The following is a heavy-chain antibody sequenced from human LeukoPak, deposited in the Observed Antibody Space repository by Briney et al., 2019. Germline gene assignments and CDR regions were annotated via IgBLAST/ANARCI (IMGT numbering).Heavy chain of an antibody. V-gene: IGHV4-31*03. D-gene: IGHD3-22*01. J-gene: IGHJ4*02. Sequence: SETLSLTCTVSGGSISSGGYYWSWIRQHPGKGLEWIGYIYYSGSTYYNPSLKSRVTISVDTSKNQFSLKLSSVTAADTAVYYCAGGYYYDSRSPVLVDYWGQGTLVTVSS. CDR1: GGSISSGGYY. CDR2: IYYSGST. CDR3: AGGYYYDSRSPVLVDY.